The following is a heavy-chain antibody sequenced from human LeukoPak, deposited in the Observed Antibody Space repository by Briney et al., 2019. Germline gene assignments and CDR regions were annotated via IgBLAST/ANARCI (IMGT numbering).Heavy chain of an antibody. D-gene: IGHD3-22*01. Sequence: SDTLSLTCTVSGGSISSYYWSWIRKPPGKGLEWIGYIYYSGSTNYNPSLKSRVTISVDKSKNQFSLKLNSVTAADTAVYYCARRDRYYYDSSGYYFDAFDIWGQGTMVTVSS. V-gene: IGHV4-59*08. CDR2: IYYSGST. CDR1: GGSISSYY. J-gene: IGHJ3*02. CDR3: ARRDRYYYDSSGYYFDAFDI.